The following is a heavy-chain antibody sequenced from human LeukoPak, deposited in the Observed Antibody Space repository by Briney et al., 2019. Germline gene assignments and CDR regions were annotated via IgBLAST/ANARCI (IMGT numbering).Heavy chain of an antibody. CDR1: GYTFTSYY. CDR3: ARVPSGYYYMDV. Sequence: ASVKVSCKASGYTFTSYYMHWVRQAPGQGLEWMGWINPNSGGTNYAQKFQGRVTMTRDTSISTAYMELSRLRSDDTAVYYCARVPSGYYYMDVWGKGTTVTVSS. D-gene: IGHD1-26*01. J-gene: IGHJ6*03. CDR2: INPNSGGT. V-gene: IGHV1-2*02.